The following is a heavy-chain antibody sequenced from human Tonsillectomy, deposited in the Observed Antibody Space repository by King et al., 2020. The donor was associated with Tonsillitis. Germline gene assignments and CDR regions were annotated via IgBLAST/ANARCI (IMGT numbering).Heavy chain of an antibody. Sequence: VQLVESGGGLVQPGGSLKLSCAASEFTFTSSWMTWVRQAPGKGLQWVATLKPYGSENYYSGSVKGRFTVSRDNAKNSLDLQMNSLRSEDTAVYYCARDQAYTSFDYWGQGTLVTVSS. J-gene: IGHJ4*02. CDR1: EFTFTSSW. D-gene: IGHD6-19*01. V-gene: IGHV3-7*04. CDR3: ARDQAYTSFDY. CDR2: LKPYGSEN.